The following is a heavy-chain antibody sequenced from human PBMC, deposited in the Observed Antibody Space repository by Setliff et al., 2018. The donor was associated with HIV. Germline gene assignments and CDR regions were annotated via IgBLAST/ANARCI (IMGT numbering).Heavy chain of an antibody. Sequence: PGGSLRLSCAASGFTFSDHYMDWVRQAPGKGLVWVSRINYDRITTSYADSGQGRFTISRDNAKNTVYLQMNSLRVDDTAIYYCGVSGGSSPGYWGPGTLVTVSS. CDR3: GVSGGSSPGY. J-gene: IGHJ4*02. CDR1: GFTFSDHY. CDR2: INYDRITT. V-gene: IGHV3-74*01. D-gene: IGHD2-15*01.